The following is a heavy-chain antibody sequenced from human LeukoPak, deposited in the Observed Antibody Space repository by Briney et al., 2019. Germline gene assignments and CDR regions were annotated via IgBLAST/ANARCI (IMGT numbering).Heavy chain of an antibody. J-gene: IGHJ6*02. CDR3: ARENVLAVAGTNYYYGMDV. D-gene: IGHD6-19*01. V-gene: IGHV3-13*01. Sequence: PGGSLRLSCAASGFTFSNYDMHWVRQASGKGLEWVSTIGTAGDTYYTASAEGRFTISREDAKNSLYLQMNSLRGGGTAVYYCARENVLAVAGTNYYYGMDVWGQGTTITVSS. CDR2: IGTAGDT. CDR1: GFTFSNYD.